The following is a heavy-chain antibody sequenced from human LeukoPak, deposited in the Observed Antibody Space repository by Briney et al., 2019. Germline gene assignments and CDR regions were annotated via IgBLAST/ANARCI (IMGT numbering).Heavy chain of an antibody. V-gene: IGHV1-69*13. Sequence: GASVKASCKASGGTFSSYAISWVRQAPGQGLEWMGGIIPIFGTANYAQKFQGRVTITADESTSTAYMELSSLRSEDTAVYYCARSHDWSGYLTRVDYWGQGTLVTVSS. CDR3: ARSHDWSGYLTRVDY. CDR1: GGTFSSYA. CDR2: IIPIFGTA. D-gene: IGHD3-3*01. J-gene: IGHJ4*02.